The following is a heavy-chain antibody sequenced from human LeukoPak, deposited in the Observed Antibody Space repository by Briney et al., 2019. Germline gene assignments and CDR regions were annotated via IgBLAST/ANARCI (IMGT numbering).Heavy chain of an antibody. CDR3: ARVGRYSSSSGWFDP. CDR2: ISSSSSYI. D-gene: IGHD6-6*01. V-gene: IGHV3-21*01. J-gene: IGHJ5*02. CDR1: GFTFSSYS. Sequence: GGSLRLSCAASGFTFSSYSMNWVRQAPGKGLEWVSSISSSSSYICYADSVKGRFTISRDNAKNSLYLQMNSLRAEDTAVYYCARVGRYSSSSGWFDPWGQGTLVTVSS.